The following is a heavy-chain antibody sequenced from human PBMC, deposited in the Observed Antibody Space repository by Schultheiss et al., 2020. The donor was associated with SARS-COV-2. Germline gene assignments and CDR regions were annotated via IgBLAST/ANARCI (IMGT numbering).Heavy chain of an antibody. CDR1: GYTFTGYY. D-gene: IGHD6-13*01. V-gene: IGHV1-2*06. J-gene: IGHJ3*02. Sequence: GGSLRLSCKASGYTFTGYYMHWVRQAPGQGLEWMGRINPNSGGTNYAQKFQGRVTMTRDTSISTAYMELRSLRSDDTAVYYCAREAGYSRGAFDIWGQGTMVTVSS. CDR3: AREAGYSRGAFDI. CDR2: INPNSGGT.